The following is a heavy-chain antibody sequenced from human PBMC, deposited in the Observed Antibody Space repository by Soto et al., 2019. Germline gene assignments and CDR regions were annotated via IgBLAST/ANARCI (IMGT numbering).Heavy chain of an antibody. V-gene: IGHV3-23*01. CDR1: GFTFSSYA. CDR2: ISYSGVGT. D-gene: IGHD5-12*01. CDR3: AITRGYSAYDFDY. J-gene: IGHJ4*02. Sequence: GGSLRLSCAASGFTFSSYAMTWVRQAPGKGLEWVSAISYSGVGTYYADSVKGRFTISRDSSENTLSLQMNSLRVDDTAVYYCAITRGYSAYDFDYSGPGTLVTVS.